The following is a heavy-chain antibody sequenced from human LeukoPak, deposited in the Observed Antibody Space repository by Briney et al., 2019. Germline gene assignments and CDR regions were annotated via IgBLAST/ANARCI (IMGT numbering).Heavy chain of an antibody. CDR3: ARAKRDAYNSFDY. CDR2: INSDGSST. D-gene: IGHD5-24*01. J-gene: IGHJ4*02. V-gene: IGHV3-74*01. Sequence: PGGSLRLSCAASGFTFSSYWMHGVRQAPGKGLVWVSRINSDGSSTTYADSVKGRFTTSRDNAKNTLYLQMNSLRAEDTAVYYCARAKRDAYNSFDYWGQGTLVTASS. CDR1: GFTFSSYW.